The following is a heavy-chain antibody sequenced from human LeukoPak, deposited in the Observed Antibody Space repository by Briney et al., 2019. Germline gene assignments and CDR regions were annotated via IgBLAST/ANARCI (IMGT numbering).Heavy chain of an antibody. Sequence: ASVTVSCTASAYTFTDYYVYWVRQAPGQGLEWMGRINPSSGDTNYAQNFQGRVTMTRDTSISTAYMELSRLRSDDTAVYYCATTSGYFYYWGQGTLVTVSS. J-gene: IGHJ4*02. D-gene: IGHD1-26*01. CDR1: AYTFTDYY. V-gene: IGHV1-2*06. CDR3: ATTSGYFYY. CDR2: INPSSGDT.